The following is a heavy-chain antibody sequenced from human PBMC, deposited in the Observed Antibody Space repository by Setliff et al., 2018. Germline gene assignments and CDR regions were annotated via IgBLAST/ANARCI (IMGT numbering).Heavy chain of an antibody. V-gene: IGHV4-34*01. Sequence: SETLSLTCGVSGGGGSFSAYYWSWIRQPPGKGLEWIGEISPGGSTIYNPSLRSRVTMSVDTAKNRFSLSLTSVTAEDTAVYYCARMSGFQYIDVWDKGTTVTVSS. CDR3: ARMSGFQYIDV. J-gene: IGHJ6*03. CDR2: ISPGGST. CDR1: GGGGSFSAYY. D-gene: IGHD3-3*01.